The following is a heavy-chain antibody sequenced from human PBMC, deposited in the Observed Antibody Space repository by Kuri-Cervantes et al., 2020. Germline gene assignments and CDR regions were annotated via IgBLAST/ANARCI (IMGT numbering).Heavy chain of an antibody. CDR2: IDWDDDK. Sequence: SGPTLGKPTQTLTLTCTFSGFSLSTSGMCVSWIRQPPGKALEWLALIDWDDDKYYSTSLKTRLTISKDTSKNQVVLTMTNMDPVDTATYYCARMPKAAAAYYYYYYGMDVWGQGTTVTVSS. V-gene: IGHV2-70*01. CDR1: GFSLSTSGMC. J-gene: IGHJ6*02. CDR3: ARMPKAAAAYYYYYYGMDV. D-gene: IGHD6-13*01.